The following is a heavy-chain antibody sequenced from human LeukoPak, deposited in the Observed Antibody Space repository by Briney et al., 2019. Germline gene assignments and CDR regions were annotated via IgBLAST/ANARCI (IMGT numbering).Heavy chain of an antibody. D-gene: IGHD6-13*01. CDR3: ARGGSSWYYYYYGMDV. J-gene: IGHJ6*02. CDR2: INHSGST. Sequence: SETLSLTCAVYGGSFSGYYWSWIRQPPGKGLEWIGEINHSGSTNCNPSLKSRVTISVDTSKNQFSLKLSSVTAADTAVYYCARGGSSWYYYYYGMDVWGQGTTVTVSS. CDR1: GGSFSGYY. V-gene: IGHV4-34*01.